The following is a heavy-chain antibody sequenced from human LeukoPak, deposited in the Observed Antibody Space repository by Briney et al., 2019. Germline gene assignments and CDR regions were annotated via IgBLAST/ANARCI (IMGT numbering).Heavy chain of an antibody. D-gene: IGHD3-16*01. CDR2: IYTRGST. CDR3: ARGSGGEIDY. V-gene: IGHV4-4*07. J-gene: IGHJ4*02. CDR1: GGSISSYY. Sequence: PSETLSLTCTASGGSISSYYWSWIRQPAGEGLEWIGRIYTRGSTNYNPSLKSRVTMSVDTSKNQFSLKLSSVTAADTAVYYCARGSGGEIDYWGQGTLVTVSS.